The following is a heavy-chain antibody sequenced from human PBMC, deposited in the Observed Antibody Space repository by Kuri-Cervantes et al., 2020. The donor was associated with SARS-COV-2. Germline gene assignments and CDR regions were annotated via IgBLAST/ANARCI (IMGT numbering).Heavy chain of an antibody. CDR1: GGSISSYY. CDR3: ARVGEYSSSLDY. D-gene: IGHD6-13*01. Sequence: ETLSLTCTVSGGSISSYYWSWIRQPPGKGLEWTGYIYYSGSTNYNPSLKSRVTISVDTSKNQFSLKLSSVTAADTAVYYCARVGEYSSSLDYWGQGTLVTVSS. CDR2: IYYSGST. V-gene: IGHV4-59*01. J-gene: IGHJ4*02.